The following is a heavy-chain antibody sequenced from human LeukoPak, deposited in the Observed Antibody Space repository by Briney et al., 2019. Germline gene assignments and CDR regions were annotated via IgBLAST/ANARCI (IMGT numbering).Heavy chain of an antibody. J-gene: IGHJ4*02. CDR1: GGSISSGGYY. CDR3: ARGPRIAAAGFLDY. V-gene: IGHV4-31*03. CDR2: IYYSGST. Sequence: SETLSLTCTVSGGSISSGGYYWSWIRQHPGKGLEWIGYIYYSGSTYYNPSLKSRVTISVDTSKNQFSLKLSSVTAADTAVYYCARGPRIAAAGFLDYWGQGTLVTVSS. D-gene: IGHD6-13*01.